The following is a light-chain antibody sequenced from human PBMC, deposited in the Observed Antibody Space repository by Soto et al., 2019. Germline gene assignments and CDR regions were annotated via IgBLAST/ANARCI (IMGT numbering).Light chain of an antibody. J-gene: IGKJ1*01. Sequence: EIVLTQSPGTLSLSPGERATLSYRASQSLSGSYLAWYQQKPGQAPRLLVYGASTRATGIPDRFSGSGSGTDFTLTISRLEPEDFAVYYCQQYGSSTAWTFGQGTKVDIK. V-gene: IGKV3-20*01. CDR3: QQYGSSTAWT. CDR1: QSLSGSY. CDR2: GAS.